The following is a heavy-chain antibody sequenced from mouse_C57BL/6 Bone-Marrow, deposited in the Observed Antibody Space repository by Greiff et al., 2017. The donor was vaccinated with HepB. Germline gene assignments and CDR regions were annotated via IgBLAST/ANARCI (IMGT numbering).Heavy chain of an antibody. D-gene: IGHD2-3*01. J-gene: IGHJ1*03. V-gene: IGHV1-15*01. CDR3: TRYGYDGYPHWYFDV. CDR2: IDPETGGT. Sequence: QVQLQQSGAELVRPGASVTLSCKASGYTFTDYEMHWVKQTPVHGLEWIGAIDPETGGTAYNQKFKGKAILTADKSSSTAYIELRSLTSEDSAVYYCTRYGYDGYPHWYFDVWGTGTTVTVSS. CDR1: GYTFTDYE.